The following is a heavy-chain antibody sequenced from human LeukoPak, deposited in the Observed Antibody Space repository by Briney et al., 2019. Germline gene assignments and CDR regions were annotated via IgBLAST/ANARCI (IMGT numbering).Heavy chain of an antibody. D-gene: IGHD3-16*01. J-gene: IGHJ4*02. Sequence: PVASVNVSCKATGYTFTSYGISWVRQAPGQGLEWMGWISSNSDNTNYAQKLQGRVTMTTDTSTSTAYMELRSLRSDDTAVYYCARDWGSIKVITDYWGQGTLVTVPS. CDR3: ARDWGSIKVITDY. CDR2: ISSNSDNT. V-gene: IGHV1-18*01. CDR1: GYTFTSYG.